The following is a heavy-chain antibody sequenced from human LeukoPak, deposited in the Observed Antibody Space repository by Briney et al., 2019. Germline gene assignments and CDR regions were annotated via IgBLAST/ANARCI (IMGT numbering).Heavy chain of an antibody. D-gene: IGHD6-19*01. CDR2: IKQDGSEK. V-gene: IGHV3-7*01. CDR1: GFTFSSYW. Sequence: GGSLRLSCAASGFTFSSYWMSWVRQAPGKGLEWVANIKQDGSEKYYVDSVKGRFTISRDNAKNSLYLQMNSLRAEDTAVYYCARVRRQWLVHYYFDYWGQGTLVTVSS. CDR3: ARVRRQWLVHYYFDY. J-gene: IGHJ4*02.